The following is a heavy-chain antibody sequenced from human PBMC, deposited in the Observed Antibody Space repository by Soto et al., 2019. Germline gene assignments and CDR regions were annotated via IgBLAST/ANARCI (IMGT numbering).Heavy chain of an antibody. CDR1: GYTFSNFW. D-gene: IGHD3-16*01. V-gene: IGHV5-51*01. J-gene: IGHJ4*02. CDR2: IYPGDHEA. CDR3: ARSPRINPYVNV. Sequence: GESLKISGHCSGYTFSNFWIEWVGQIPGPGLEWMVSIYPGDHEARYSPSFLGKVTISAEKSIITAYLQGSILEASDSAFYFSARSPRINPYVNVWAQGALVT.